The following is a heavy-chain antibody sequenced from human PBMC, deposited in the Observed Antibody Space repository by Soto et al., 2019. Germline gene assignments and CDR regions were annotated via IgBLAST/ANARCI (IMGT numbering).Heavy chain of an antibody. J-gene: IGHJ6*02. CDR3: AKDRPIYYCMDV. V-gene: IGHV3-30*18. Sequence: PGGSLRLSCAASGFTFSSYGMHWVRQAPGKGLEWVAVISNDGSSKYYADSVKGRFTISRDNSKNTLYLQMNRLRAEDTAVYYCAKDRPIYYCMDVWGQGTTVTVSS. CDR2: ISNDGSSK. CDR1: GFTFSSYG.